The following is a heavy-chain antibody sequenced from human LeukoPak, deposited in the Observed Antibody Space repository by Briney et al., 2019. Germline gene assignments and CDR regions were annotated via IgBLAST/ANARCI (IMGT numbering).Heavy chain of an antibody. CDR3: ARDEGAMDTFLDY. J-gene: IGHJ4*02. CDR1: GFTFNNYS. CDR2: ISSRSSYM. V-gene: IGHV3-21*01. D-gene: IGHD5-18*01. Sequence: PGGSLRLSCAASGFTFNNYSMNWVRQAPGKGLEWVSSISSRSSYMYYADSVKGRFTITRDNAKNSLYLQMNSLRAEDTAVYYCARDEGAMDTFLDYWGQGTLVTVSS.